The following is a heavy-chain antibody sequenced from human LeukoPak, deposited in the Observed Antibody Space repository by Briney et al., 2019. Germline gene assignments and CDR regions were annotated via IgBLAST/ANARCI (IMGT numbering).Heavy chain of an antibody. CDR2: IYTSGST. D-gene: IGHD6-13*01. V-gene: IGHV4-61*02. J-gene: IGHJ4*02. Sequence: SETLSLTCTVSGGSISSGSYYWSWIRQPAGKGLEWIGRIYTSGSTNYNPSLKSRVTISVDRSKNQFSLKLSSVTAADTAVYYCARERRNSSPIDYWGQGTLVTVSS. CDR1: GGSISSGSYY. CDR3: ARERRNSSPIDY.